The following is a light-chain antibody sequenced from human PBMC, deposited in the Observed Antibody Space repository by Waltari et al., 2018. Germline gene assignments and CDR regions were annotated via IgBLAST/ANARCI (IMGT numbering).Light chain of an antibody. CDR3: QQSYSTPLT. CDR1: QSISSY. Sequence: DIQMTQSPSSLSASVGNRVTIKCRASQSISSYLNWYQQKPGKAPKLLIYAASSLQSGVPSRFSGSGSGTDFTLTISSLQPEDFATYYCQQSYSTPLTFGGGTKVEIK. J-gene: IGKJ4*01. CDR2: AAS. V-gene: IGKV1-39*01.